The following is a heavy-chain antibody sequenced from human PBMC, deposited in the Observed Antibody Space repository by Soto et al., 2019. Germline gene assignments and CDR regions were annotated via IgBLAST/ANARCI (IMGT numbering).Heavy chain of an antibody. Sequence: SETLSLTCTVSGGSISTGGYDWSWIRQHPGKGLEWIGYIYYSGSTYYNPSLKSRVTISVDTPKNQFSLKLSSVTCADTAVYYCASVTPYCSGGSCYPIWFDPWGQGTLVTVSS. CDR1: GGSISTGGYD. V-gene: IGHV4-31*03. CDR2: IYYSGST. CDR3: ASVTPYCSGGSCYPIWFDP. D-gene: IGHD2-15*01. J-gene: IGHJ5*02.